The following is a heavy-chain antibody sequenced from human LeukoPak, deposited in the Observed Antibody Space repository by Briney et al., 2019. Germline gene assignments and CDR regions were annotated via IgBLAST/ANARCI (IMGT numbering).Heavy chain of an antibody. CDR3: ARQGVWSGYSGNDYYYYMDV. Sequence: PGESLKISCKGSGYSFTSYWIGWVRQMPGKGLEWMGIIYPGGSDTRYSPSFQGQVTISADKSISTAYLQWSSLKASDTAMYYCARQGVWSGYSGNDYYYYMDVWGKGTTVTVSS. CDR1: GYSFTSYW. J-gene: IGHJ6*03. V-gene: IGHV5-51*01. CDR2: IYPGGSDT. D-gene: IGHD3-3*01.